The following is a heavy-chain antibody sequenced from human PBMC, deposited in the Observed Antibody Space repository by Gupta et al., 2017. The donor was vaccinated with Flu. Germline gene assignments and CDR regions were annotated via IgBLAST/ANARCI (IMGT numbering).Heavy chain of an antibody. V-gene: IGHV4-34*01. J-gene: IGHJ5*02. D-gene: IGHD3-3*01. CDR2: INHSGST. Sequence: GLEWIGEINHSGSTNYNPSLKSRVTISVDTSKNQFSLKLSSVTAADTAVYYCARRGERITIFGVVPRVRFDPWGQGTLVTVSS. CDR3: ARRGERITIFGVVPRVRFDP.